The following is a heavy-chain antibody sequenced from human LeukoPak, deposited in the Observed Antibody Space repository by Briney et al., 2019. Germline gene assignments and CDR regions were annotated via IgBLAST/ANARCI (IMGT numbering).Heavy chain of an antibody. J-gene: IGHJ6*03. CDR3: VRGVYYYYMDV. CDR1: GGSITSYY. CDR2: MYNGGST. Sequence: SETLSLTCSVSGGSITSYYWSWIRQPAGKGLEWIGRMYNGGSTNYNPSLKSRVTMSLDTSKNRFSLKLSSVTAADTAVYFCVRGVYYYYMDVWGKGTTVTVSS. D-gene: IGHD3-10*01. V-gene: IGHV4-4*07.